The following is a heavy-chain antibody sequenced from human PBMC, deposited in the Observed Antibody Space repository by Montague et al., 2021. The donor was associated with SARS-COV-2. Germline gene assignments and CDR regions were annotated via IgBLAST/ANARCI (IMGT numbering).Heavy chain of an antibody. V-gene: IGHV4-34*01. CDR3: ARGRYSSSWYGWKGMDV. CDR1: GGSFSGYY. CDR2: INHSGRT. D-gene: IGHD6-13*01. Sequence: SETRSPTCALYGGSFSGYYWSWIRQPRGKGLEWIGEINHSGRTNXNPSRKSGVTKSVDTSKNQFSLKLSSVTAADTAVYYCARGRYSSSWYGWKGMDVWGQGTTVTVSS. J-gene: IGHJ6*02.